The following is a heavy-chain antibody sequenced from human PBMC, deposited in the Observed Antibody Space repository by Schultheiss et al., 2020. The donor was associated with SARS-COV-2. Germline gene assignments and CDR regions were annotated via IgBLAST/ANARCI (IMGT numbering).Heavy chain of an antibody. D-gene: IGHD4-11*01. CDR2: IYYSGST. V-gene: IGHV4-31*11. J-gene: IGHJ6*02. Sequence: SQTLSLTCAVYGGSFSGYYWSWIRQHPGKGLEWIGYIYYSGSTYYNPSLKSRVTISVDTSKNQFSLKLSSVTAADTAVYYCARVSTTVTRSHYYGMDVWGQGTTVTVSS. CDR1: GGSFSGYY. CDR3: ARVSTTVTRSHYYGMDV.